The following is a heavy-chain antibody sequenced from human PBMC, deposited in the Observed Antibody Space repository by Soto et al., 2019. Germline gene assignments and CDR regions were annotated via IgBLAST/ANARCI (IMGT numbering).Heavy chain of an antibody. CDR2: ISSSGGRT. J-gene: IGHJ1*01. V-gene: IGHV3-23*01. CDR1: GFTVSTYA. D-gene: IGHD6-13*01. CDR3: AKGSDRATAAAGDSEH. Sequence: EVQLLESGGGLVQHGGSLRLSCAATGFTVSTYAMCWVRQAPGKGLEWVSTISSSGGRTYYADSVKGRFTLPRDNSKNTLYRQMNSLRAEDMAVYNCAKGSDRATAAAGDSEHWGQGTLVTVSS.